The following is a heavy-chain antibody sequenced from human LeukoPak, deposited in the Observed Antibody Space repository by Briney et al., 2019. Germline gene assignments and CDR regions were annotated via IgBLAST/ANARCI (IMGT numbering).Heavy chain of an antibody. CDR1: GFTFSSYG. V-gene: IGHV3-48*01. J-gene: IGHJ4*02. Sequence: PGGSLRLSCAASGFTFSSYGMSWVRQAPGKGLEWLSYLSNTGNIHYAPSVKGRLTISRDNAKSTPYLQLESLRAEDTAGYYCAGKGDSPMIGDHWRQGILVTVAS. D-gene: IGHD3-16*01. CDR2: LSNTGNI. CDR3: AGKGDSPMIGDH.